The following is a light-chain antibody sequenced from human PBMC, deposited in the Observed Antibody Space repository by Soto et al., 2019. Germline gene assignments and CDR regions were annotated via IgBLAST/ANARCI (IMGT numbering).Light chain of an antibody. CDR3: AAWDDSLNGVV. CDR2: GND. J-gene: IGLJ2*01. Sequence: LVAQPPPASGTPGQRGTLSCSWSSSNIGGNIVNWYQQLPGTAPKLLIFGNDQRPSWVPDRFSGSKSGTSASLAISGLQSEDEANYYCAAWDDSLNGVVFGGGTKVTVL. V-gene: IGLV1-44*01. CDR1: SSNIGGNI.